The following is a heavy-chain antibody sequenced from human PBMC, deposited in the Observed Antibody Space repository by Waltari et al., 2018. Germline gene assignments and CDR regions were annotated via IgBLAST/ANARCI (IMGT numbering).Heavy chain of an antibody. CDR1: GFTFTSRA. J-gene: IGHJ2*01. CDR3: ARATFNWYFDL. V-gene: IGHV3-23*01. Sequence: EVQLSDSGGGLVRPGDSLRLSCVASGFTFTSRAFHWVRQAPGKGLEWVSSISGGDGWKTYYAESVKGRFTISRDDSADTLYLQMSSLRVEDTATYYCARATFNWYFDLWGRGTLLTVSS. CDR2: ISGGDGWKT.